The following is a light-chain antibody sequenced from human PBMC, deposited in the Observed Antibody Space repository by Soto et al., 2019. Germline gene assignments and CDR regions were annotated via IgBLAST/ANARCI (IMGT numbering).Light chain of an antibody. V-gene: IGLV2-23*01. CDR1: SSDVGNYNL. CDR3: CSYAISNTYV. Sequence: QSALTQPASVSGSPGQSITISCTGTSSDVGNYNLVSWYQHHPGKAPKLLIYDGSQRPSGVSNRFSGSKSGDTASLTISGLQAEDEADYYRCSYAISNTYVFGTGTKVTVL. CDR2: DGS. J-gene: IGLJ1*01.